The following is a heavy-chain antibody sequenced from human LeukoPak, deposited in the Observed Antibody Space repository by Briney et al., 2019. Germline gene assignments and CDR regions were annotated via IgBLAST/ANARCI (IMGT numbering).Heavy chain of an antibody. D-gene: IGHD3-10*01. Sequence: GASVKVSCKASGYTFTSYGISWVRQAPGQELEWMGWISAYNGNTNYAQKLQGRVTMTTDTSTTTAYMELRSLRSDDTAVYYCARANYHGSGSYCDYWGQGTLVTVSS. J-gene: IGHJ4*02. CDR3: ARANYHGSGSYCDY. CDR1: GYTFTSYG. V-gene: IGHV1-18*01. CDR2: ISAYNGNT.